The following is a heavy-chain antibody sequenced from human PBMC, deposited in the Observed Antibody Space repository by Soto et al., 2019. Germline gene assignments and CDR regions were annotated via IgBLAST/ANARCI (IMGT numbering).Heavy chain of an antibody. V-gene: IGHV2-5*02. CDR1: GFSLSTSRVG. J-gene: IGHJ4*02. Sequence: QITLKESGPTLVKPTQTLTLTCTFSGFSLSTSRVGVGWIRQPPGKALEWLALIYWDDDKRYSQSLKSRLTTTKDTSKNQVVLTMTNMDPVDTATYYCAHRRYDYIWGSYRFGYYFDYWGQGTLVTVSS. CDR3: AHRRYDYIWGSYRFGYYFDY. D-gene: IGHD3-16*02. CDR2: IYWDDDK.